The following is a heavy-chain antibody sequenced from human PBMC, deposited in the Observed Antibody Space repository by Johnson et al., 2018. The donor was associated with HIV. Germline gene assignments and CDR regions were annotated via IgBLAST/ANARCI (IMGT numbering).Heavy chain of an antibody. CDR2: ICTAGDT. Sequence: VQLVESGGGLVQPGGSLRLSCSASGFTFSTYDMHWVRQATGKGLEWVSAICTAGDTYYPGSVKGRFTISRDNAKKSLYLQMNSLRAEDTALYYCARDSTPWGGDYVGYAFDIWGQGTTVTVSS. J-gene: IGHJ3*02. CDR1: GFTFSTYD. V-gene: IGHV3-13*01. CDR3: ARDSTPWGGDYVGYAFDI. D-gene: IGHD4-17*01.